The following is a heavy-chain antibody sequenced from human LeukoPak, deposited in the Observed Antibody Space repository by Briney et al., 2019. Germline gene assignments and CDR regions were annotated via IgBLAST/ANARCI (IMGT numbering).Heavy chain of an antibody. V-gene: IGHV4-4*02. D-gene: IGHD3-16*01. CDR2: IYHSGST. CDR1: GGSISSSNW. CDR3: ARLRGGAWEYFDY. J-gene: IGHJ4*02. Sequence: SETLSLTCAVSGGSISSSNWWSWVRPPPGKGLEWIGEIYHSGSTNYNPSLKSRVTISVDKSKNQSSLNLSSVTAADTAVYYCARLRGGAWEYFDYWGQGTLVTVSS.